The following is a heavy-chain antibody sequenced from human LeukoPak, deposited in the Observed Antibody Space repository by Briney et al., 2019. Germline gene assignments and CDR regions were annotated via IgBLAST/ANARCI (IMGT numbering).Heavy chain of an antibody. J-gene: IGHJ4*02. CDR2: ISTSGGDT. V-gene: IGHV3-23*01. Sequence: PGGSLRLSCAASGFSFTDSAMTWVRQALGKGLEWVSAISTSGGDTIYTDSVKGRFTISRDNSKNTLYLQMNSLRAEDTAKYYCAKGGNYAPLDYWGQGTLVTVSS. D-gene: IGHD1-7*01. CDR3: AKGGNYAPLDY. CDR1: GFSFTDSA.